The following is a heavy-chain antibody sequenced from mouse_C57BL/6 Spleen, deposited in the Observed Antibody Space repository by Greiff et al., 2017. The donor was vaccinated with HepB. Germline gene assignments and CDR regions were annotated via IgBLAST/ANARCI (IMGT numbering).Heavy chain of an antibody. V-gene: IGHV14-4*01. CDR2: IDPENGDT. CDR1: GFNIKDDY. CDR3: TIFRDAMDY. J-gene: IGHJ4*01. Sequence: DVQLQESGAELVRPGASVKLSCTASGFNIKDDYMHWVKQRPEQGLEWIGWIDPENGDTEYASKFQGKATITADTSSNTAYLQLSSLTSEDTAVYYCTIFRDAMDYWGQGTSVTVSS.